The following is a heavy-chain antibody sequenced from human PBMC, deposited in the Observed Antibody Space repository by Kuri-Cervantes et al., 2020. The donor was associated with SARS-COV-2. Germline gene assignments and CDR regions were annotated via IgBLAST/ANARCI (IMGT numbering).Heavy chain of an antibody. D-gene: IGHD6-13*01. CDR2: ISNSGGST. Sequence: GSLRLSCPASGFTFSSYAMRWVRQAPGKGLEWVSTISNSGGSTYYADSVKGRFTISRDNSKNALYLQMNSLRADDTAVYYCAKSMSIAAPASDYWGQGTLVTVSS. CDR1: GFTFSSYA. CDR3: AKSMSIAAPASDY. J-gene: IGHJ4*02. V-gene: IGHV3-23*01.